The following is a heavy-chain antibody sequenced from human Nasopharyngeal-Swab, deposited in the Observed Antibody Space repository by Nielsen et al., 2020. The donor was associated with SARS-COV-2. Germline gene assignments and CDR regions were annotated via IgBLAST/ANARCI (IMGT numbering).Heavy chain of an antibody. CDR3: AKEGSSSSWFTGSFDY. V-gene: IGHV3-74*01. CDR2: INSDGSST. Sequence: WIPQPPGKGLVWVSRINSDGSSTSYADSVKGRFTISRDNSKNTLYLQMNSLRAEDTAVYYCAKEGSSSSWFTGSFDYWGQGTLVTVSS. J-gene: IGHJ4*02. D-gene: IGHD6-13*01.